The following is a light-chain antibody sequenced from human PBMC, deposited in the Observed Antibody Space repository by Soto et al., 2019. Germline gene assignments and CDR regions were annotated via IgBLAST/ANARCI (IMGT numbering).Light chain of an antibody. CDR3: QQYNNWPMYT. CDR2: GAS. CDR1: QSVSSN. Sequence: EIVMTQSPATLYVSPGERATLSCRASQSVSSNLAWYQQKPGQAPRLLIYGASTRATGIPARFSGSGSGTEFTLTISSLQSEDFAVYYCQQYNNWPMYTVGQGTKLEI. J-gene: IGKJ2*01. V-gene: IGKV3-15*01.